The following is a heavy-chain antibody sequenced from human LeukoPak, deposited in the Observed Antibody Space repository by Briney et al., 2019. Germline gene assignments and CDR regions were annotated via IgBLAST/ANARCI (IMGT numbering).Heavy chain of an antibody. V-gene: IGHV3-30*02. D-gene: IGHD5-18*01. J-gene: IGHJ4*02. CDR1: GFTFSSYG. CDR2: IRYDGSNK. Sequence: PGGSLRLSCAASGFTFSSYGMHWVRQAPGKGLEWVAFIRYDGSNKYYADSVKGRFTISRDNSKNTLYLQMNSLRAEDTAVYYCAKDMRIQLWSYYFDYWGQGTLVTVSS. CDR3: AKDMRIQLWSYYFDY.